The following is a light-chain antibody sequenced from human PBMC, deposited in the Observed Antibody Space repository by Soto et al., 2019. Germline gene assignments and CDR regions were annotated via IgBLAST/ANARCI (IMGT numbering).Light chain of an antibody. Sequence: QSVLTQPPSASGSTRQSVTISCTGTSSDVGGYNYVSWYQQYPGKAPKLIIYEVYKRPSGVPDRFSGSKSGNTAALTVSGLQAEDEADYYCSSYVGTNSYVFGTGT. CDR2: EVY. CDR1: SSDVGGYNY. CDR3: SSYVGTNSYV. V-gene: IGLV2-8*01. J-gene: IGLJ1*01.